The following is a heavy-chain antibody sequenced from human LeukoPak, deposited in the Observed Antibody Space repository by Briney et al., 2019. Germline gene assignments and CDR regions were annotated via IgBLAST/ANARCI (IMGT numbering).Heavy chain of an antibody. CDR3: ARDGGVYDSSGYYLDY. CDR2: IIPILGIA. CDR1: GGTFSSYT. Sequence: ASVKVSCKASGGTFSSYTISWVRQAPGQGLEWMGRIIPILGIANYAQKFQGRVTITADKSTSTAYMELSSLRSEDTAAYYCARDGGVYDSSGYYLDYWGQGTLVTVSS. J-gene: IGHJ4*02. V-gene: IGHV1-69*04. D-gene: IGHD3-22*01.